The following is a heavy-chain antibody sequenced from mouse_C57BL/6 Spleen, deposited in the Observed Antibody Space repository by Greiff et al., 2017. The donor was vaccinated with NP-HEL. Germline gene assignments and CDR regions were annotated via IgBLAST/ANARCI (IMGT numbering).Heavy chain of an antibody. V-gene: IGHV1-26*01. CDR1: GYTFTDYY. J-gene: IGHJ2*01. Sequence: EVQLQQSGPELVKPGASVKISCKASGYTFTDYYMNWVKQSHGKSLEWIGDINPNNGGTSYNQKFKGKATLTVDKSSSTAYMELRSLTSEDSAVYYCARYYGNDDDDWGQGTTLTVSS. CDR3: ARYYGNDDDD. CDR2: INPNNGGT. D-gene: IGHD2-2*01.